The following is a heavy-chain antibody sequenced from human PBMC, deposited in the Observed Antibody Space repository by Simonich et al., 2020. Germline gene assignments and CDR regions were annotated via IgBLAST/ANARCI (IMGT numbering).Heavy chain of an antibody. Sequence: VQLQQWGAGLLKPSETLSLTCAVDCGSFSGYYWGWIRQPPGKGLEWMGEINHSGTTNYNPSSTIRVTISGDTSKNQFSRKLSSVTAADTAVYYCARGKGWKNAFDIWGQGTMVTVSS. J-gene: IGHJ3*02. CDR3: ARGKGWKNAFDI. CDR2: INHSGTT. V-gene: IGHV4-34*01. D-gene: IGHD1-1*01. CDR1: CGSFSGYY.